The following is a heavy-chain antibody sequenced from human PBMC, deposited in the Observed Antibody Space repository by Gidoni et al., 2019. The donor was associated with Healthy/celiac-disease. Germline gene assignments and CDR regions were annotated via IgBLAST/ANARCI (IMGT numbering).Heavy chain of an antibody. CDR1: GGSFSVYY. Sequence: QVQLQQWGAGLVKPSETLCLTCAVSGGSFSVYYWIWIRRPPGKGVEGMGEINHSGSTNYNPSLKGRVTISVDTSKNQFTLKLSSVTAADTAVYYGAKGPTTRYYDGSGSYYFDYWGQGTLVTVSS. CDR3: AKGPTTRYYDGSGSYYFDY. D-gene: IGHD3-10*01. CDR2: INHSGST. V-gene: IGHV4-34*01. J-gene: IGHJ4*02.